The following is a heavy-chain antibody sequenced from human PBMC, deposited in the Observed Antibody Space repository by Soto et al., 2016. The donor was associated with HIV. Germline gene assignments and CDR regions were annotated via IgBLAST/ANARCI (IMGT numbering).Heavy chain of an antibody. Sequence: EVQLLESGGGLVQPGESLRLSCAASGFSFSTYAMSWVRQAPGKGLEWVASISGSGSSTYYADSVKGRFTISRDNSKNTLYLQMNSLRAEDTAVYYCTKDLPGRPVGARGRDYFDYWGQGTLVTVSS. V-gene: IGHV3-23*01. CDR2: ISGSGSST. D-gene: IGHD1-26*01. CDR1: GFSFSTYA. J-gene: IGHJ4*02. CDR3: TKDLPGRPVGARGRDYFDY.